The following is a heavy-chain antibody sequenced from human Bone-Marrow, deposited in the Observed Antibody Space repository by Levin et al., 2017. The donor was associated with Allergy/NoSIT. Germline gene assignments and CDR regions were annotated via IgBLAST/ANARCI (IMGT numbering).Heavy chain of an antibody. CDR1: GASTGTGGLY. J-gene: IGHJ4*02. CDR3: ARRFAASNNWDFDY. D-gene: IGHD1-20*01. CDR2: IYYTGAT. V-gene: IGHV4-39*01. Sequence: PSETLSLTCTVSGASTGTGGLYWGWIRQRPGKGLEWIASIYYTGATYYNPSLKTRVTISVDTSKNQFSLKLTSVTAADTAVYYCARRFAASNNWDFDYWGQGTLVTVSS.